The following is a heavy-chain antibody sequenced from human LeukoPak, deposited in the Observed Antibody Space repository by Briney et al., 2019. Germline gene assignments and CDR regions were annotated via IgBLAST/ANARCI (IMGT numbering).Heavy chain of an antibody. D-gene: IGHD3-3*01. CDR3: ARRPYDFWSGYFNNWFDP. J-gene: IGHJ5*02. CDR1: GYSFTSYW. CDR2: IYPGDSDT. Sequence: GESLKISCQGSGYSFTSYWIGWVRQMPGKGLEWMGIIYPGDSDTRYSPSFQGQVTISADKSISTAYLQWSSLKASDTAMYYCARRPYDFWSGYFNNWFDPWGQGTLVTVSS. V-gene: IGHV5-51*01.